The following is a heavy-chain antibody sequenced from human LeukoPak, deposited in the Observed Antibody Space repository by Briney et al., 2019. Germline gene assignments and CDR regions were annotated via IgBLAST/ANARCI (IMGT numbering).Heavy chain of an antibody. J-gene: IGHJ4*02. V-gene: IGHV4-38-2*01. CDR2: IYHSGST. CDR3: ARQNGFGEEFDY. D-gene: IGHD3-3*01. CDR1: GYSISSEYY. Sequence: SETLSLTCAVSGYSISSEYYWGWIRQPPGKGLEWIGSIYHSGSTYYNPSLKSRVTFPVDTSKNHFSLKLTSVTAADTAVYYCARQNGFGEEFDYWGQGTLVTVSS.